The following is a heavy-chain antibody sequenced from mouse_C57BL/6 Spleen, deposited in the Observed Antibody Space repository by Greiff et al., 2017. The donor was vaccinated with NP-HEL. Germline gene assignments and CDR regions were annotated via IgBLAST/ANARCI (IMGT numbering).Heavy chain of an antibody. CDR2: INPSTGGT. Sequence: VQLKQSGPELVKPGASVKISCKASGYSFTGYYMNWVKQSPEKSLEWIGEINPSTGGTTYNQKFKAKATLTVDKSSSTAYMQLKSLTSEDSAVYYCARYNDYPYYFDYWGQGTTLTVSS. J-gene: IGHJ2*01. CDR3: ARYNDYPYYFDY. D-gene: IGHD2-4*01. V-gene: IGHV1-42*01. CDR1: GYSFTGYY.